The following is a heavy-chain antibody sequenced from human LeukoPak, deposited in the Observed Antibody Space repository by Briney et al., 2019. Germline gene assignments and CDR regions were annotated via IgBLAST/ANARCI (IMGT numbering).Heavy chain of an antibody. CDR3: ARVLAAEEDAFDI. CDR1: GGSISSGGYS. Sequence: SQTLSLTCAVSGGSISSGGYSWSWIRQPPGKGLEWIGYIYRSGSTYYNPSLKSRVTISVDRSKNQFSLKLSSVTAADTAVYYCARVLAAEEDAFDIWGQGTMVTVSS. D-gene: IGHD6-13*01. J-gene: IGHJ3*02. CDR2: IYRSGST. V-gene: IGHV4-30-2*01.